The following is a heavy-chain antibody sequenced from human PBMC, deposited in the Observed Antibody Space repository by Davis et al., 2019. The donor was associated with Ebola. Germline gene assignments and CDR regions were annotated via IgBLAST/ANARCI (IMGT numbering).Heavy chain of an antibody. Sequence: AASVKVSCKASGYTFTGYYMHWVRQAPGQGLEWVGRVNPNSGGTNYAQKFQGRVTMTRDTSISTAYMELSRLRSDDTAVYYCATYVWGSYRPDYWGQGTLVTVSS. V-gene: IGHV1-2*06. CDR1: GYTFTGYY. J-gene: IGHJ4*02. CDR2: VNPNSGGT. D-gene: IGHD3-16*02. CDR3: ATYVWGSYRPDY.